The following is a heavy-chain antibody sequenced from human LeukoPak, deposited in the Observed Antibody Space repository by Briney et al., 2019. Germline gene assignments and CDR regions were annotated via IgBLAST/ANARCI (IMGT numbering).Heavy chain of an antibody. J-gene: IGHJ4*02. D-gene: IGHD3-22*01. CDR1: GGSINSYY. CDR3: ARGAYYYESTS. Sequence: SETLSLTCTVSGGSINSYYWSWIRQPPGKGREWIGYIHYSGSTRYNPSLKSRVTMSVDTSKNQFSLKLSSVTAADTAVYYCARGAYYYESTSWGQGALVTVSS. CDR2: IHYSGST. V-gene: IGHV4-59*12.